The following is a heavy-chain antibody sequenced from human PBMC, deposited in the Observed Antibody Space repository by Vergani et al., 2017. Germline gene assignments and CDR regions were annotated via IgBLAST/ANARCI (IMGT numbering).Heavy chain of an antibody. J-gene: IGHJ6*02. CDR2: SSGSGESI. CDR1: GVIFSDYY. D-gene: IGHD3-22*01. V-gene: IGHV3-11*04. CDR3: AKVESYYDGPGYHVVGYGMDV. Sequence: QVQLVESGGDVVKPGGSLRLSCAASGVIFSDYYMSWIRQAPGKGLEWVSHSSGSGESIYAADSVRGRFTISRDNGKKFLYLQMNSLRVEDTAVYYCAKVESYYDGPGYHVVGYGMDVWGQGTMVTVSS.